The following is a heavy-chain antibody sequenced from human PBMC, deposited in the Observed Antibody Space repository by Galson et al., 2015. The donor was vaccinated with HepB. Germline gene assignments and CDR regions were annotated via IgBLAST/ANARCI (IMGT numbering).Heavy chain of an antibody. CDR3: ARDRQYCSGANCNFFDY. CDR1: GDSVSSDSVA. Sequence: CAISGDSVSSDSVAWNCIRQSPSRGLEWLGRTYYRSKWYNDYAVSVKSRITINPDTSKNQFSLQLNSMTPEDTAVYYCARDRQYCSGANCNFFDYWGQGTLVTVSS. D-gene: IGHD2-15*01. CDR2: TYYRSKWYN. V-gene: IGHV6-1*01. J-gene: IGHJ4*02.